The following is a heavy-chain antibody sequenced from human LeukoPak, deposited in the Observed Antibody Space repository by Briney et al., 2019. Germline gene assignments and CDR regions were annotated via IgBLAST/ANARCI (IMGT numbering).Heavy chain of an antibody. CDR3: ARDQGYCSGGSCWSNAFDT. CDR1: GGSISSGDYY. J-gene: IGHJ3*02. Sequence: SETLSLTCTVSGGSISSGDYYWSWIRQPPGKGLEWIGYIYYSGSTYYNPSLKSRVTISVDTSKNQFSLKLSSVTAADTAVYYCARDQGYCSGGSCWSNAFDTWGQGTMVTVSS. D-gene: IGHD2-15*01. V-gene: IGHV4-30-4*01. CDR2: IYYSGST.